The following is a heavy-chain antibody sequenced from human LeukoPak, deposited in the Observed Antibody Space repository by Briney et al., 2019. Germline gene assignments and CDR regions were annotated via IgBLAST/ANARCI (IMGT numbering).Heavy chain of an antibody. J-gene: IGHJ4*02. D-gene: IGHD3-10*01. CDR2: INNDGSNT. CDR3: VRDLGRGYFGSGSFLF. V-gene: IGHV3-74*01. Sequence: GGSLRLSCGASGFTFSAYWMHWVRQVPGKRPEWVSRINNDGSNTIHTDSVKGRFTISRDNAKNTLSLQMNGLRAEDSAVYYCVRDLGRGYFGSGSFLFWGQGTLVTVSS. CDR1: GFTFSAYW.